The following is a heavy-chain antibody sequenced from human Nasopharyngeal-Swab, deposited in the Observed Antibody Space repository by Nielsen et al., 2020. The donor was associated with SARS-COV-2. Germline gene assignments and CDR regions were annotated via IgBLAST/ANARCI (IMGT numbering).Heavy chain of an antibody. D-gene: IGHD6-19*01. Sequence: WVQQAPGQGLEWMGWISAYNGNTNYAQKLQGRVTMTTDTSTSTAYMELRSLRSDDTAMYYCARDFRSSGWHYYYYYGMDVWGQGTTVTVSS. J-gene: IGHJ6*02. CDR3: ARDFRSSGWHYYYYYGMDV. CDR2: ISAYNGNT. V-gene: IGHV1-18*01.